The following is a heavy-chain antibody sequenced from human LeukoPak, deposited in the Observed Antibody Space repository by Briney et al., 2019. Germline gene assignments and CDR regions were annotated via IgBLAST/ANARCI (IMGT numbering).Heavy chain of an antibody. V-gene: IGHV3-20*04. Sequence: GGSLRLSCAASGFTFDDYAMSWVRQAPGKGLEWVSGNWNAGSTGYADSVKGRFTISRDNAKNSLYLQMNGLRVEDTALYYCASLDYFDSSDYGDYWGQGTLVTVSS. CDR1: GFTFDDYA. CDR2: NWNAGST. CDR3: ASLDYFDSSDYGDY. J-gene: IGHJ4*02. D-gene: IGHD3-22*01.